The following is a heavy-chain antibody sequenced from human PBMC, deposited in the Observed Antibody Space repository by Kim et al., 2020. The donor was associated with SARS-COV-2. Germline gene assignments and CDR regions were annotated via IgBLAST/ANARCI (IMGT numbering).Heavy chain of an antibody. V-gene: IGHV4-59*09. Sequence: YNPSIKSRVSLSVSTSKNHFSLTLNSVTTADTAVYYCARGTRPYYYYYMDVWGKGTTVTVSS. D-gene: IGHD1-1*01. J-gene: IGHJ6*03. CDR3: ARGTRPYYYYYMDV.